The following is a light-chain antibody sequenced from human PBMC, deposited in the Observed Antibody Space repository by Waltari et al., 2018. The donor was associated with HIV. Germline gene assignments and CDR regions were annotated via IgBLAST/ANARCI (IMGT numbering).Light chain of an antibody. V-gene: IGLV4-69*01. J-gene: IGLJ3*02. CDR2: LNSDGSH. CDR3: QTWAPGIRV. CDR1: SGHSSYA. Sequence: QLVLTQSPSASASLGASVKLTCTLSSGHSSYAIAWHQQQPEKGPRYLMNLNSDGSHSKGDGIPDRFSGSSSGAERFLTISSRQSEDEADYYCQTWAPGIRVFGGGTKLTVL.